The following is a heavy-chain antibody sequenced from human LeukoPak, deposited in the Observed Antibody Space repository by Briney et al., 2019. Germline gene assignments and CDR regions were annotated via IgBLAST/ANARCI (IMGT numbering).Heavy chain of an antibody. CDR2: ITVSSTYL. Sequence: GRSLRLSCAAYGFTFSRYSMNCVRQAPGKGLEWVSSITVSSTYLFYAKSVKGRFTIYRDNAKNSLYLQMNSLRAEDTAVYYCARDLEDQLFDLWGQGTLVTVSS. CDR1: GFTFSRYS. J-gene: IGHJ5*02. CDR3: ARDLEDQLFDL. D-gene: IGHD2-15*01. V-gene: IGHV3-21*01.